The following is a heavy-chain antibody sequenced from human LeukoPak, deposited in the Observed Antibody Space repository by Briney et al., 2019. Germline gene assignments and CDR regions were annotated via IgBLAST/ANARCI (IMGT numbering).Heavy chain of an antibody. V-gene: IGHV3-21*01. J-gene: IGHJ6*02. CDR3: AKEYYDSYYYYYYGMDV. Sequence: GGSLRLSCAASGFTFSSYSMNWVRQAPGKGLEWVSSISSSSSYIYYADSVKGRFTISRDNSKNTLYLQMNSLRAEDTAVYYCAKEYYDSYYYYYYGMDVWGQGTTVTVSS. CDR1: GFTFSSYS. CDR2: ISSSSSYI. D-gene: IGHD3-3*01.